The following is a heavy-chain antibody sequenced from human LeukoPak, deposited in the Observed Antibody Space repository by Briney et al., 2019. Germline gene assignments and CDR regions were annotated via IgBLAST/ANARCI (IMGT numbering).Heavy chain of an antibody. Sequence: GGSLRLSCAPSGFTFSSYAMIGVGQAPGRGLEWVSAISGSGGSTYYADSVKGRFTISRDNSKNTLYLQMNSLRAEDTAVYYCAKDPLEVYAYQNHFDYWGPGTLVTVCS. CDR2: ISGSGGST. D-gene: IGHD2-8*01. V-gene: IGHV3-23*01. J-gene: IGHJ4*02. CDR1: GFTFSSYA. CDR3: AKDPLEVYAYQNHFDY.